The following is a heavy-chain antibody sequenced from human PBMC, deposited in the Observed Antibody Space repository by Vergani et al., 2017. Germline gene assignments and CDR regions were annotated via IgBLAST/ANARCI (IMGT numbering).Heavy chain of an antibody. CDR3: AKDPAVLRFLEGGGFDY. V-gene: IGHV3-30*18. CDR1: GFTFSSYG. J-gene: IGHJ4*02. Sequence: QVQLVESGGGVVQPGRSLRLSCAASGFTFSSYGMHWVRQAPGKGLEWVAVISYDGSNKYYADSVKGRFTISRDNSKNTLYLQMNSLRAEDTAVYHCAKDPAVLRFLEGGGFDYWGQGTLVTVSS. CDR2: ISYDGSNK. D-gene: IGHD3-3*01.